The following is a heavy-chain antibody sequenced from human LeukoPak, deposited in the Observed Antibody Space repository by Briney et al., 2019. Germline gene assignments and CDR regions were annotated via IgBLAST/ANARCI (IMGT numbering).Heavy chain of an antibody. J-gene: IGHJ6*02. D-gene: IGHD2-2*01. Sequence: ASVKVSCKVSGYPFTNYGISWVRQAPGQGLEWMGWISGYNGNTNHAQKLQGRLTMTTDTSTATAYMELRSLRSDDTAVYYCARLYQLPNFYYYGMDVWGQGTTVTVSS. CDR2: ISGYNGNT. V-gene: IGHV1-18*01. CDR1: GYPFTNYG. CDR3: ARLYQLPNFYYYGMDV.